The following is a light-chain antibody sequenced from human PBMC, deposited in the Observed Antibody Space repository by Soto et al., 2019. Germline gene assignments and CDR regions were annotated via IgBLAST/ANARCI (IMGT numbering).Light chain of an antibody. V-gene: IGKV3-20*01. CDR2: GAS. Sequence: PGERATLSCRASQSVSSSYLAWYQQKPGQAPRLLIYGASSRATGIPDRFSGSGSGTDLTLTISRLEPEDFAVYYCQQYGSLPRTFGQGTKVDIK. CDR3: QQYGSLPRT. CDR1: QSVSSSY. J-gene: IGKJ1*01.